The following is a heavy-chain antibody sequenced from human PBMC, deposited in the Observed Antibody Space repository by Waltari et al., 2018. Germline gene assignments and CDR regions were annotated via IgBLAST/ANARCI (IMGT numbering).Heavy chain of an antibody. CDR1: GGSISSYY. Sequence: QVQLQESGPGLVKPSETLSLTCTVSGGSISSYYWSWIRQPPGKGLEWIGYIYYSGSTNYNPSLKSRVTISVDTSKNQFSLKLSSVTAADTAVYYCARAGRGGYYFDYWGQGTLVTVSS. J-gene: IGHJ4*02. V-gene: IGHV4-59*01. CDR2: IYYSGST. D-gene: IGHD3-10*01. CDR3: ARAGRGGYYFDY.